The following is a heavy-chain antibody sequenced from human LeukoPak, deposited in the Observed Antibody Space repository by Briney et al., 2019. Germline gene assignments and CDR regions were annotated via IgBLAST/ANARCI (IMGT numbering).Heavy chain of an antibody. CDR1: GFTFSSYG. CDR2: ISPSGGST. V-gene: IGHV3-23*01. CDR3: ARDLGQYYDTSDNWFDP. Sequence: GGSLRLSCAASGFTFSSYGMNWVRQAPGKGLEWVSGISPSGGSTYYEDSVKGRLTISRDNAKNTLNLQMNSLRAEDTAVYYCARDLGQYYDTSDNWFDPWGQGTLATVSS. D-gene: IGHD3-22*01. J-gene: IGHJ5*02.